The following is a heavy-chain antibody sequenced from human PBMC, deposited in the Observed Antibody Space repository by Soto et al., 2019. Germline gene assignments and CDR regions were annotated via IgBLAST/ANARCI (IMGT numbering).Heavy chain of an antibody. V-gene: IGHV1-18*04. CDR3: AKRTSGTTWGESDY. CDR2: ISGYSGNT. J-gene: IGHJ4*02. Sequence: ASVKVSCKTSGYIFSDYGINWVRQAPGQGLEWMGWISGYSGNTNLAQKFQGRVTMTTDKSTRTAYMELRRLRSDDTAVYYCAKRTSGTTWGESDYWGQGTLVTVSS. CDR1: GYIFSDYG. D-gene: IGHD4-17*01.